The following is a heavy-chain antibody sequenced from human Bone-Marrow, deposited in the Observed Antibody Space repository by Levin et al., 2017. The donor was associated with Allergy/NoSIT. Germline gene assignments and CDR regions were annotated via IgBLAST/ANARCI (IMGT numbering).Heavy chain of an antibody. CDR2: THHSEGT. J-gene: IGHJ3*02. CDR3: ARGLPLDFDILLGPDVFDI. CDR1: GGSFSGYY. V-gene: IGHV4-34*01. D-gene: IGHD3-9*01. Sequence: PSQTLSLPYAVSGGSFSGYYWSWIRQPPGKGLEWIGETHHSEGTSYNPSLKSRLTISMDTSKKHFSLTLSSVTVADTAVYYCARGLPLDFDILLGPDVFDIWAQGTMVTVSS.